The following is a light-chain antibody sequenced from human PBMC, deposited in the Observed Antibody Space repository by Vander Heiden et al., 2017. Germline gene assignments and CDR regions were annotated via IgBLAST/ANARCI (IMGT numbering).Light chain of an antibody. J-gene: IGKJ4*01. CDR1: QSISSY. CDR2: AAS. CDR3: QQSYSTPLT. Sequence: DIQMTQSASSLSASVGDRVTITCGAGQSISSYLNWYQQKPEKAPQLLIDAASSLQSGVPSRFSGGGAGTDFTLTISSLQPEDFATYYCQQSYSTPLTFGGGTKVEIK. V-gene: IGKV1-39*01.